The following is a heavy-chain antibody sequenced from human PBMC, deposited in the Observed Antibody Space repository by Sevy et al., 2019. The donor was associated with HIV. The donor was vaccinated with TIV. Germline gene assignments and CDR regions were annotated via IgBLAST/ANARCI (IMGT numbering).Heavy chain of an antibody. Sequence: GGSLRLSCVVSGFTFSSDWMHWVRQAPGKGLVWVSRINSAGSWTNYADSVKGRFTISRGSAKNTLFLQMNSLRAEDTAVYYCIRGTSWTFGDWGQGTLVTVSS. J-gene: IGHJ4*02. CDR3: IRGTSWTFGD. V-gene: IGHV3-74*01. D-gene: IGHD2-8*01. CDR2: INSAGSWT. CDR1: GFTFSSDW.